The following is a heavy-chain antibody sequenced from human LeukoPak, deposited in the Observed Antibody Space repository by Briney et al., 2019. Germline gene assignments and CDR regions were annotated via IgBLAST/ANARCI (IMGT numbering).Heavy chain of an antibody. J-gene: IGHJ4*02. D-gene: IGHD5-12*01. V-gene: IGHV4-59*01. CDR2: IYYSGST. Sequence: RPSETLSLTCTVSSGSISSYYWSWIRQPPGKGLEWIGYIYYSGSTNYNPSLKSRVTISVDTSKNQFSLKLSSVTAADTAVYYCARVGDGYNSYYFDYWGQGTLVTVSS. CDR1: SGSISSYY. CDR3: ARVGDGYNSYYFDY.